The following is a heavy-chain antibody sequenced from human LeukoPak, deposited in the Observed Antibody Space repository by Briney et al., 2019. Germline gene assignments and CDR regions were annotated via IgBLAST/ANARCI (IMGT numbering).Heavy chain of an antibody. CDR3: VRGYSFGPYGMDV. Sequence: PGGSLRLSCSASGFPFSSYAMHWVRQAPGKGLEYVSAISDSGGSTYCADSVKGRFTISRDNSKNTLYLQISSLRAEDTAVYFCVRGYSFGPYGMDVWGQGTTVTVSS. D-gene: IGHD2-15*01. J-gene: IGHJ6*02. CDR2: ISDSGGST. CDR1: GFPFSSYA. V-gene: IGHV3-64D*09.